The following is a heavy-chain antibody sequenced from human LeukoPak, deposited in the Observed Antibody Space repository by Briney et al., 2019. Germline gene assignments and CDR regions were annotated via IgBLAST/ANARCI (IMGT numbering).Heavy chain of an antibody. CDR2: IYYSGRT. J-gene: IGHJ4*02. CDR1: GGSISSSGYY. D-gene: IGHD2-8*01. CDR3: ARHDGVCFDY. Sequence: PSETLSLTCTVSGGSISSSGYYWGWIRQPPGKGLEWIGSIYYSGRTYYNSSLKSRVTISVDTSKSHFSLKLSSVTAADTAVYYCARHDGVCFDYWGQGALVTVSS. V-gene: IGHV4-39*01.